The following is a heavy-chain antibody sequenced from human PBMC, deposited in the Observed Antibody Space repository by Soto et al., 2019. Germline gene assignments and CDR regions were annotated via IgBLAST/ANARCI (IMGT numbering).Heavy chain of an antibody. Sequence: PSETLSLTCTVSGGSISSYYWSWIRQPPGKGLEWIGYIYYNGNTTYNPSLKSRVTISVDTSKNQFSLKLSSVTAADTAVYYCARHANLIPYCSSTTCYLDYWGQGTLVTVSP. V-gene: IGHV4-59*08. J-gene: IGHJ4*02. CDR2: IYYNGNT. CDR3: ARHANLIPYCSSTTCYLDY. D-gene: IGHD2-2*01. CDR1: GGSISSYY.